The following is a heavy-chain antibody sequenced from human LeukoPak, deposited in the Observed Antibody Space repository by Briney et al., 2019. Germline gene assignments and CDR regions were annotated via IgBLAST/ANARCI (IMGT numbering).Heavy chain of an antibody. CDR2: IYYSGSN. Sequence: PSETLSLTCTVSGGSISSSSYYWGWIRQPPGKGLEWIGSIYYSGSNYYNPSLKSRVTISVDTSKNQFSLKLSSVTAADTTVYYCARQRELAAAGTAFDYWGQGTLVTVSS. J-gene: IGHJ4*02. V-gene: IGHV4-39*01. CDR1: GGSISSSSYY. D-gene: IGHD6-13*01. CDR3: ARQRELAAAGTAFDY.